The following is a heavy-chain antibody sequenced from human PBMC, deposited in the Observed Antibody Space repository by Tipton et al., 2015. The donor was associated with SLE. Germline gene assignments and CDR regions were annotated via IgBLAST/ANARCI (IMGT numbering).Heavy chain of an antibody. CDR1: GGSLSSGSYS. Sequence: TLSLTCTVSGGSLSSGSYSWSWIRQPAGKGLEWIGRIYPSGSTDYNPSLKSRVTISADTSKNQFSLKLSSVTAADTAVYYCARGKGGYCSVGSCYRDSWFDPWGRGTLVTVSS. J-gene: IGHJ5*02. CDR3: ARGKGGYCSVGSCYRDSWFDP. CDR2: IYPSGST. V-gene: IGHV4-61*02. D-gene: IGHD2-15*01.